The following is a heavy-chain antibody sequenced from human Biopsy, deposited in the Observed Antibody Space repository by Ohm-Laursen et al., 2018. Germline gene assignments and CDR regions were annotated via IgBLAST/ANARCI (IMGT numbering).Heavy chain of an antibody. CDR3: AIHVSQGYCTSGSCFDY. V-gene: IGHV4-39*01. D-gene: IGHD2-15*01. CDR2: IYYRGNT. Sequence: VTLSLTCTVSGGSISSNYYYWGWIRQPPGKGLVWIGSIYYRGNTNYNPSLKSRVTISVDTSKNQLSLKLRSATPADTAVFYCAIHVSQGYCTSGSCFDYWGQGALVTVSS. CDR1: GGSISSNYYY. J-gene: IGHJ4*02.